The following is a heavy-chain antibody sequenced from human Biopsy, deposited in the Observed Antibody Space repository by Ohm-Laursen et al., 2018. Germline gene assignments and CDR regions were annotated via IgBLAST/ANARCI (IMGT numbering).Heavy chain of an antibody. CDR1: GGDINNYY. CDR3: ARGDYFDSNGYFWFDP. J-gene: IGHJ5*02. D-gene: IGHD3-22*01. Sequence: GTLSLTCNVSGGDINNYYWSWIRQPAGKGLEWIGRIYPGGSTNYNPSPKSRVTMSVDTSKKQFSLKLNSVTAADTAVYYCARGDYFDSNGYFWFDPWGQGTLVTVSS. CDR2: IYPGGST. V-gene: IGHV4-4*07.